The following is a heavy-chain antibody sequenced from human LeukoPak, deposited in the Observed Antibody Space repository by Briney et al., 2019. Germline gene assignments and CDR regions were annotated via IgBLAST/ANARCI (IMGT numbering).Heavy chain of an antibody. Sequence: SETLSLTCTVSGGSISSSSYYWGWIRQPPGKGLEWIGSIYYSGSTYYNPSLKSRVTISVDTSKNQFSLKLSSVTAADTAVYYCASEAYYYDSSGYYKYWGQGTLVIVSS. J-gene: IGHJ4*02. CDR3: ASEAYYYDSSGYYKY. CDR1: GGSISSSSYY. V-gene: IGHV4-39*01. D-gene: IGHD3-22*01. CDR2: IYYSGST.